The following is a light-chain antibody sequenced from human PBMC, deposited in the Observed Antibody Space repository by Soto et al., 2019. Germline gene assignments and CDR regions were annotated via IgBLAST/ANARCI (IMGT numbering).Light chain of an antibody. J-gene: IGKJ1*01. CDR1: QSVSSNY. CDR3: QQYGSLSWT. CDR2: GAS. Sequence: DIVLTQSPGTLSLSPGEIATLSCSASQSVSSNYLAWYQQKPGQAPRLLIYGASTRATGVPGRFSGSGSGTDFTLTISRLEPEDFAVYHCQQYGSLSWTFGQGTKVDIK. V-gene: IGKV3-20*01.